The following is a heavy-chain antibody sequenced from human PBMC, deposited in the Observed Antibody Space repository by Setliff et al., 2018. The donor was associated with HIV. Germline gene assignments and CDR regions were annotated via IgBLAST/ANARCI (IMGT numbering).Heavy chain of an antibody. J-gene: IGHJ3*01. CDR1: GGSISTYY. D-gene: IGHD3-10*01. CDR3: ARVRSYGSAYDAFDV. V-gene: IGHV4-59*08. Sequence: SETLSLTCTVSGGSISTYYWSWIRQPPGKGLEWIAYIFYRGSTNYNPSLESRVTISLDTSKNQFSLRLTSVTAADTAVYYCARVRSYGSAYDAFDVWGPGTMVTVS. CDR2: IFYRGST.